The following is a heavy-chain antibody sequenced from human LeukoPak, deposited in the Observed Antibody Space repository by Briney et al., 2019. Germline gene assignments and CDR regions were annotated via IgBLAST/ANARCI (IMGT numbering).Heavy chain of an antibody. J-gene: IGHJ4*02. CDR3: ARHERRYYHDSSRYVDY. CDR1: GGSISSYY. Sequence: PSETLSLTCTVSGGSISSYYWSWIRQPPGKGMEWIGYIYYSGSTNYNPSLKSRVTISVDTSKNQFSLKLSSVTAADTAVYYCARHERRYYHDSSRYVDYWGQGTLVTVSS. CDR2: IYYSGST. V-gene: IGHV4-59*08. D-gene: IGHD3-22*01.